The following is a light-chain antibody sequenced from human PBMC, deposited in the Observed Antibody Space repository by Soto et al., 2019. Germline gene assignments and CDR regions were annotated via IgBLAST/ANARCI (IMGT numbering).Light chain of an antibody. J-gene: IGKJ1*01. CDR1: QSFSSTF. Sequence: EILLTQSPDSLSLPPGDRATLSCRASQSFSSTFFAWYQQKPGQAPRLLIYGASSRATGIPDRFSGSGSGTDFTLTISRLEPEDFAVYYCQQYASSVTFGQGTKVEIK. V-gene: IGKV3-20*01. CDR3: QQYASSVT. CDR2: GAS.